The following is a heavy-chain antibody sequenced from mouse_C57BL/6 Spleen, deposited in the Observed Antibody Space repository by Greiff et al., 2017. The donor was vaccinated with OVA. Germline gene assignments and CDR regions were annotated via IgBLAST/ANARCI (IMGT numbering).Heavy chain of an antibody. CDR1: GYTFTSYW. V-gene: IGHV1-55*01. J-gene: IGHJ1*03. Sequence: QVQLQQPGAELVKPGASVKMSCKASGYTFTSYWITWVKQRPGQGLEWIGDIYPGSGSTNYTEKFKSKATLTVDTSSSTTYMQLSSLASEDSAVYYCARSSVARYFDVWGTGTTVTVSS. D-gene: IGHD1-1*01. CDR2: IYPGSGST. CDR3: ARSSVARYFDV.